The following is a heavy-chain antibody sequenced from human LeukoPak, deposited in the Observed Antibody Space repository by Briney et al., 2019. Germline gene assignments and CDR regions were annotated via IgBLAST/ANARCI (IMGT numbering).Heavy chain of an antibody. CDR2: MNPNNDNT. Sequence: ASVKVSCKASGYTFTNYDINWVRQATGQGLEWMGWMNPNNDNTGYAQKFQGRVIMTGDTSIRTAYMELNSLRSEGTAVYYCARGFHRATVTTPFDYWGQGTLVTVSS. CDR1: GYTFTNYD. J-gene: IGHJ4*02. V-gene: IGHV1-8*01. CDR3: ARGFHRATVTTPFDY. D-gene: IGHD4-17*01.